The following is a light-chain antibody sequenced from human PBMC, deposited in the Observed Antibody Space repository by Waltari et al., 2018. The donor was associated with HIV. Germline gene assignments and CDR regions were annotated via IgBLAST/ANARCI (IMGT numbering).Light chain of an antibody. CDR2: KDN. Sequence: SYALTQPSSVSVSPGQTARITCSGAVLSKKFARWFQQKPGQAPVLIIYKDNERPSGIPERFSGSSSGTTVTLTISGAQVDDEADYYCYSATENNLVFGGGTKLTVL. CDR3: YSATENNLV. CDR1: VLSKKF. J-gene: IGLJ2*01. V-gene: IGLV3-27*01.